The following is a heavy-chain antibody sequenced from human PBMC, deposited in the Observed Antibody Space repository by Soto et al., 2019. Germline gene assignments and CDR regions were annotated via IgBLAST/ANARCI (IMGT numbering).Heavy chain of an antibody. CDR2: INHSGST. V-gene: IGHV4-34*01. D-gene: IGHD2-2*01. J-gene: IGHJ6*02. Sequence: PSESLSLTCAVYGGSFSCYYWAWIRQPPGKGLEWIGEINHSGSTNYNPSLKSRVTISVDTSKNQFSLKLSSVTAADTAVYYCARGGIAGIVVVPAAPRGYYYYGMDVWGQGTTVTVSS. CDR3: ARGGIAGIVVVPAAPRGYYYYGMDV. CDR1: GGSFSCYY.